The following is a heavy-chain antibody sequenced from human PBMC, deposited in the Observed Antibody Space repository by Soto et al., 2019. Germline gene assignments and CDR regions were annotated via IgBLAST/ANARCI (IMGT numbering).Heavy chain of an antibody. CDR3: AREGGSLNWFDP. V-gene: IGHV3-11*04. D-gene: IGHD1-26*01. J-gene: IGHJ5*02. CDR2: ISTSSSTI. CDR1: GFTFSDYY. Sequence: GGSLRLSCAASGFTFSDYYMSWIRQAPGKGLEWISYISTSSSTIYYADSVKGRFTISRDNAKNSLYLQMNSLRDEDTAVYYCAREGGSLNWFDPWGQGTLVTVSS.